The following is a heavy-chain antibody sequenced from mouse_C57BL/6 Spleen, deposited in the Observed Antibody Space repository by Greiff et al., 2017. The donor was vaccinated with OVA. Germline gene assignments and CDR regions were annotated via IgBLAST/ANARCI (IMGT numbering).Heavy chain of an antibody. Sequence: QVTLKESGPGILQSSQTLSLTCSFSGFSLSTSGMGVSWIRQPSGKGLEWLAHIYWDDDKRYNPPLKSRLTISKDTSRNQVFLKITSVDTADTATYYCARRESYYSNSDWFAYWGQGTLVTVSA. D-gene: IGHD2-5*01. CDR1: GFSLSTSGMG. V-gene: IGHV8-12*01. CDR2: IYWDDDK. J-gene: IGHJ3*01. CDR3: ARRESYYSNSDWFAY.